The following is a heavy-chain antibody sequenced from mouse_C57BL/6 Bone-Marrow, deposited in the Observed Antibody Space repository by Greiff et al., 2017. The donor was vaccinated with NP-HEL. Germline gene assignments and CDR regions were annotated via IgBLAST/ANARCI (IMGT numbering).Heavy chain of an antibody. V-gene: IGHV1-80*01. J-gene: IGHJ4*01. Sequence: VQLQQSGAELVKPGASVKISCKASGYAFSSYCMNWVKQRPGKGLEWIGQIYPGDGDTNYNGKFKGKATLTADKSSSTAYMQLSSLTSEGSAVYFCARECPLLAYYAMDYWGQGTSVTVSS. D-gene: IGHD1-1*01. CDR2: IYPGDGDT. CDR1: GYAFSSYC. CDR3: ARECPLLAYYAMDY.